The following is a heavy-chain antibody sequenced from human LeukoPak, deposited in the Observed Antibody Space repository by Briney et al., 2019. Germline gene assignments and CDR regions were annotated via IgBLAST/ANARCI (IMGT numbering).Heavy chain of an antibody. CDR2: INPNSGGT. D-gene: IGHD3-22*01. Sequence: ASVKVSCKASGYTLTGYYMHWVRQAPGQGLEWMGWINPNSGGTNYAQKFQGRVTMTRDTSISTAYMELSRLRSDDTAVYYCARTENYYDSSGYYEGPSAFDIWGQGTMVTVSS. V-gene: IGHV1-2*02. CDR3: ARTENYYDSSGYYEGPSAFDI. J-gene: IGHJ3*02. CDR1: GYTLTGYY.